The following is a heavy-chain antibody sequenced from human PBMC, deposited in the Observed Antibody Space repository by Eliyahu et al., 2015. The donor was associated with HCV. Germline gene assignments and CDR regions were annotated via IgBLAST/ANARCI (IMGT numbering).Heavy chain of an antibody. D-gene: IGHD3-16*01. CDR1: GFNXPTXX. J-gene: IGHJ3*02. V-gene: IGHV3-21*02. Sequence: EMQLVESGGGLVKPGGSLRLSXAATGFNXPTXXMTWVRQSPGKELEWVASISSSGNYIEYADSVKGRFTISRDNANNSLFLQMKNLRVEDTAVYYCAREPLGDGGRYYGAFDIWGQGTMVTVSS. CDR3: AREPLGDGGRYYGAFDI. CDR2: ISSSGNYI.